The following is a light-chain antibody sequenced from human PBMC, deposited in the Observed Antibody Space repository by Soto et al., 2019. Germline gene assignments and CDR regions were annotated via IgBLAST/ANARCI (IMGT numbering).Light chain of an antibody. J-gene: IGKJ5*01. CDR3: QQHKQWPIT. CDR2: YIS. Sequence: ELLLTQSPGPLSLSPGESATLSWTGSEDVPSSSVAWYTQNPGQAPRLIIYYISTRDTGIPDRVSGSGSGTEVTRTINSLKPEDSAVYYCQQHKQWPITFGQGTRLEIK. V-gene: IGKV3D-20*02. CDR1: EDVPSSS.